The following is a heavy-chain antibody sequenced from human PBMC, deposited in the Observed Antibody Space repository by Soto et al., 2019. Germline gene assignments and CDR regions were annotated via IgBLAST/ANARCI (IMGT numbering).Heavy chain of an antibody. CDR1: GFTFSSYG. CDR3: AKEGGLSGSYYISNSYYFDY. D-gene: IGHD1-26*01. J-gene: IGHJ4*02. CDR2: ISYDGSNT. V-gene: IGHV3-30*18. Sequence: QVQLVESGGGVVQPGRSLRLSCVASGFTFSSYGMHWVRQAPGKGLEWVAIISYDGSNTYYADSVKGRFTISRDNSKNTLYLQMNSLRAEDTSVYYCAKEGGLSGSYYISNSYYFDYWGQGTLVTVSS.